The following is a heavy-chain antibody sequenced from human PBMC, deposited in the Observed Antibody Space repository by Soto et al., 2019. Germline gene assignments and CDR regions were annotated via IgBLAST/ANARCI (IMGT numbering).Heavy chain of an antibody. Sequence: SETLSLTCTVSGGSITSSSNWWSWVRQPPGKGLEWIGEIYHTGSTTYNPSLNSRVTISVDKSKNQFSLELSSLTAADTAVYYCARDSGGGADYWGQGTLVTVSS. D-gene: IGHD2-21*01. J-gene: IGHJ4*02. CDR3: ARDSGGGADY. CDR2: IYHTGST. CDR1: GGSITSSSNW. V-gene: IGHV4-4*02.